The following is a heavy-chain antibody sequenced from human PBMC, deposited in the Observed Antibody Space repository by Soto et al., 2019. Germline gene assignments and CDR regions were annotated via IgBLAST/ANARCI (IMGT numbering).Heavy chain of an antibody. V-gene: IGHV3-30-3*01. CDR2: ISYDGSNK. Sequence: QVQLVESGGGVVQPGRSLRLSCAASGFTFSSYAMHWVRQAPGKGLEWVAVISYDGSNKYYADSVKGRFTISRHNSKNTLYLHINSVRTEDTAVYYCARPLWRDDYNWGYFDLWGRGTLVTVAS. J-gene: IGHJ2*01. CDR3: ARPLWRDDYNWGYFDL. CDR1: GFTFSSYA. D-gene: IGHD4-4*01.